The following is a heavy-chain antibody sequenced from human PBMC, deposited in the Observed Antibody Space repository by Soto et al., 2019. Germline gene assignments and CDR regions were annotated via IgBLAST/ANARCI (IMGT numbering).Heavy chain of an antibody. CDR1: GGSISSCGYY. D-gene: IGHD2-15*01. J-gene: IGHJ5*02. CDR2: IYYSGST. Sequence: SETLSLTCTVSGGSISSCGYYWSLIRQHPGKGLEWIGYIYYSGSTYYNPSLKSRVTISVDTSKNQFSLKLSSVTAADTAVYYCARGLAYCSGGSCYSNWFDPWGQGTLVTVSS. V-gene: IGHV4-31*03. CDR3: ARGLAYCSGGSCYSNWFDP.